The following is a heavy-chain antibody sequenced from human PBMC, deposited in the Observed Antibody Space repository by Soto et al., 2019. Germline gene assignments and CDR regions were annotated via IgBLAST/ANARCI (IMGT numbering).Heavy chain of an antibody. D-gene: IGHD3-22*01. V-gene: IGHV1-18*04. CDR2: ISAYNGNT. Sequence: ASVKVCCKACAYTFTNYDISWVRQAPGQGLEWMGWISAYNGNTNYAQKLQGRVTMTTDTSTSTAYMELRSLRSDDTAVYYCAREYYYDSSGSLDGSDIWGQGTVFLVSS. CDR3: AREYYYDSSGSLDGSDI. CDR1: AYTFTNYD. J-gene: IGHJ3*02.